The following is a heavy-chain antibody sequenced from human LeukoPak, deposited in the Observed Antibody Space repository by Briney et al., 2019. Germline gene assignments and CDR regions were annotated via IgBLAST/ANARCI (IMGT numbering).Heavy chain of an antibody. CDR3: AKEDYYDISGYHEYFQH. Sequence: GGSLRLSCAASGFTFSSYGMRWVRQAPGKGLEWVAVISYDGSNKYYADSVKGRFTISRDNSKNTLYLQMNSLRAEDTAVCYCAKEDYYDISGYHEYFQHWGQGTLVTVSS. CDR2: ISYDGSNK. J-gene: IGHJ1*01. CDR1: GFTFSSYG. D-gene: IGHD3-22*01. V-gene: IGHV3-30*18.